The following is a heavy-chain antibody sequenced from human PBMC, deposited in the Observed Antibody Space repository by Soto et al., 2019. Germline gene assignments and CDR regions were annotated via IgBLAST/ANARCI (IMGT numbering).Heavy chain of an antibody. V-gene: IGHV4-4*07. CDR1: GGSISSYY. Sequence: SETLSLTCTVSGGSISSYYLSWMRQPAGKGLEWVGRIYTSGSTNYNPSLKSRVTMSVDTSKNQFSLKLSSVTAADTAVYYCAREIREYSYGLNWFDPWGQGTLVTVYS. CDR2: IYTSGST. CDR3: AREIREYSYGLNWFDP. J-gene: IGHJ5*02. D-gene: IGHD5-18*01.